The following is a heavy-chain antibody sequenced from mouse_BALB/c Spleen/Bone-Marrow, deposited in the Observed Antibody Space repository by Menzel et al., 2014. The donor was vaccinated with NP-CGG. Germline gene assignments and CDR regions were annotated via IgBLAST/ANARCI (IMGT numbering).Heavy chain of an antibody. V-gene: IGHV14-3*02. J-gene: IGHJ3*01. D-gene: IGHD2-14*01. CDR1: GFNIKDTY. Sequence: VQLQQSGAELVKPGASVKMSCTASGFNIKDTYMHWVKQRPEQGLEWIGRIDPANGNTKYDPKSQGKATITADTSSNTAYLQLSSLTSEDTAVYYCAAYYRYDRRFAYWGQGTLGTVSA. CDR2: IDPANGNT. CDR3: AAYYRYDRRFAY.